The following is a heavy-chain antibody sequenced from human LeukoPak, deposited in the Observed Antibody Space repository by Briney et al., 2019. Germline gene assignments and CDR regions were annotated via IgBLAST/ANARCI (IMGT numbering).Heavy chain of an antibody. J-gene: IGHJ3*02. CDR2: IYYSGST. V-gene: IGHV4-59*06. CDR1: GGSISSYY. CDR3: ARSTWGKNAFDI. D-gene: IGHD7-27*01. Sequence: SETLSLTCTVSGGSISSYYWSWIRQPAGKGLEWIGYIYYSGSTYYNPSLKSRVTISVDTSKNQFSLKLSSVTAADTAVYYCARSTWGKNAFDIWGQGTMVTVSS.